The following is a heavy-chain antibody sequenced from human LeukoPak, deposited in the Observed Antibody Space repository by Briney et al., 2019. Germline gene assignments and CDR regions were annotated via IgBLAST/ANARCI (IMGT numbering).Heavy chain of an antibody. V-gene: IGHV4-59*01. CDR3: ARQYCSSGSCYPLFDY. J-gene: IGHJ4*02. CDR2: IYYSGST. CDR1: GGSISSYY. Sequence: SETLSLTCTVSGGSISSYYWSWLRQPPGKGLEWIGYIYYSGSTNYNPSLKSRVTISVDTSKNQFSLKLSSVTAADTAVYYCARQYCSSGSCYPLFDYWGQGTLVTVSS. D-gene: IGHD2-15*01.